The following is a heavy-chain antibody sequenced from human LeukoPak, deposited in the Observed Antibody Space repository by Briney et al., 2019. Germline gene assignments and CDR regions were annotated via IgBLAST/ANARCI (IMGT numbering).Heavy chain of an antibody. CDR3: ARDRYYGSGSYEDY. CDR1: GGSFSGYY. V-gene: IGHV4-34*01. J-gene: IGHJ4*02. Sequence: SETLSLTCAVYGGSFSGYYWRWIRQPPGKGLEWIGEINHSGSTNYNPSLKSRVTISVDTSKNQFSLKLSSVTAADTAVYYCARDRYYGSGSYEDYWGQGTLVTVSS. D-gene: IGHD3-10*01. CDR2: INHSGST.